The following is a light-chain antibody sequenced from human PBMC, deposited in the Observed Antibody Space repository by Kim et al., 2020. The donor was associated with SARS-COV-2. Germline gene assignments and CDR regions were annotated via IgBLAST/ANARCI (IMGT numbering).Light chain of an antibody. Sequence: ETVLTQSPGTLSLSPGETATLSCRASQTVSSTFLCWYQQKPGQAPRLLIYGASNRATGIPDRFSGNGSGTDFTLTISGLEPEDFAMYFCQQYGSSPQTFGQGTKVDIK. CDR1: QTVSSTF. CDR2: GAS. J-gene: IGKJ1*01. CDR3: QQYGSSPQT. V-gene: IGKV3-20*01.